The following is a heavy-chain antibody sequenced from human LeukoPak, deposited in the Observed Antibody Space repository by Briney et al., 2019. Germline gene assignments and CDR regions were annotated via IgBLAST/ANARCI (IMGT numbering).Heavy chain of an antibody. CDR2: IWSDGSNK. Sequence: GGSLRLSCAASGFTFSIYGMHWVRQAPGKGLEWVAVIWSDGSNKYYADSVKGRFTISRDNSMNTLYLQMNSLRVEDTAVYYCARGLQGVDYWGLGTLVTVSS. CDR1: GFTFSIYG. V-gene: IGHV3-33*01. CDR3: ARGLQGVDY. J-gene: IGHJ4*02. D-gene: IGHD3-16*01.